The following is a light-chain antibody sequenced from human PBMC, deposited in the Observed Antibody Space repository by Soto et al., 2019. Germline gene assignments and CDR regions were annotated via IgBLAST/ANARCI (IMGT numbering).Light chain of an antibody. Sequence: DIQMTQSPSSLSASLGDRVTITCRASQGISNYVAWYQQKPGKPPKLLIYAASTLQSGVPSRFSGSGSGTDFTLTINSLQPEDVATYSCQKYSSVPVFGPGTKVDIK. CDR3: QKYSSVPV. J-gene: IGKJ3*01. CDR2: AAS. CDR1: QGISNY. V-gene: IGKV1-27*01.